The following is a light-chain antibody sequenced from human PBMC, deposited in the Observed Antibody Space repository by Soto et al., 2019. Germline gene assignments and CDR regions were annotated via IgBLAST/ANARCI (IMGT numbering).Light chain of an antibody. CDR2: GNN. V-gene: IGLV1-40*01. Sequence: QSVLTQPPSVSGAPGQQVTISCTRTSANIGAAYDVHWYHYLPGTAPKLLIYGNNNRPSGVPDRFSGSKSGTSASLAITGLQAEDEADYYCQSYDSSLSGWVFGGGTKLTVL. J-gene: IGLJ3*02. CDR1: SANIGAAYD. CDR3: QSYDSSLSGWV.